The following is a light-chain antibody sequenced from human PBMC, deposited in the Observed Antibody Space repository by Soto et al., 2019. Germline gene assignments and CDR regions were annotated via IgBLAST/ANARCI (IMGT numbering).Light chain of an antibody. CDR1: SSNIGNNY. CDR2: DNN. J-gene: IGLJ2*01. CDR3: GTWDGSLRAVV. V-gene: IGLV1-51*01. Sequence: QSVLTQPPSVSAAPGQKVTISCSGSSSNIGNNYVFWYQQLPGTAPKLLIYDNNKRPSGIPDRFSGSKSGTSATLGITGLQTGDEADYYCGTWDGSLRAVVFGGGTKLTVL.